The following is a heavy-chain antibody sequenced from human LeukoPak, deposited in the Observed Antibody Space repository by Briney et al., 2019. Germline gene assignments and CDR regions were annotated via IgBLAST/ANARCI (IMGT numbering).Heavy chain of an antibody. J-gene: IGHJ4*02. D-gene: IGHD6-13*01. V-gene: IGHV3-21*01. CDR2: ISSSSSYI. Sequence: GGSLRLSCAASGFTFSSYSMNWVRQAPGKGLEWVSSISSSSSYIYYADSVKGRFAISRDNAKNSLYLQMNSLRAEDTAVYYCARDPIIYSSSWYYFDYWGQGTLVTVSS. CDR1: GFTFSSYS. CDR3: ARDPIIYSSSWYYFDY.